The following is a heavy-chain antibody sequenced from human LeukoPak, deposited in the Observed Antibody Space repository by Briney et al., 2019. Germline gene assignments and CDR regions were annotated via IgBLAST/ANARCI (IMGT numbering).Heavy chain of an antibody. D-gene: IGHD1-26*01. CDR1: GFTVSSNY. CDR2: IYSGGST. Sequence: GGSLRLSCAASGFTVSSNYMSWVRQAPGKGLEWVSVIYSGGSTYYADSVKGRFTISRDNSKNTLYLQMNSLRAEDTAVYYCARVIRGGYYIFDYWGQGTLVTVSS. J-gene: IGHJ4*02. CDR3: ARVIRGGYYIFDY. V-gene: IGHV3-53*01.